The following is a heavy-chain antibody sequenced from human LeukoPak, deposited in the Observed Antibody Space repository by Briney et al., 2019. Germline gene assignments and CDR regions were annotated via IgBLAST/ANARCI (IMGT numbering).Heavy chain of an antibody. CDR3: AKSRSDVVDY. J-gene: IGHJ4*02. CDR1: GFTFSSYG. CDR2: ISYDGSNK. V-gene: IGHV3-30*18. Sequence: GGSLRLSCVASGFTFSSYGMRWVRQAPGKGLEWVAVISYDGSNKYYADSVKGRFTISRDNSKNTLYLQMNSLRAEDTAVYYCAKSRSDVVDYWGQGTLVTVSS. D-gene: IGHD3-3*01.